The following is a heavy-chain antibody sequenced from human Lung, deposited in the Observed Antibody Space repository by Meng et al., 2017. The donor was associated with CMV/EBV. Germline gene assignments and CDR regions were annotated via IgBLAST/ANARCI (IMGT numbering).Heavy chain of an antibody. Sequence: ASXXXSCXASGYTFTSYDINWVRQATGQGLEWMGWMNPNSGNTGYAQTFQVRVTITRNTSISTAYMELGSLRSADTAVYHCARIGGDNSGDFDNWGQGTLVTVSS. CDR1: GYTFTSYD. CDR3: ARIGGDNSGDFDN. J-gene: IGHJ4*02. V-gene: IGHV1-8*03. D-gene: IGHD2-21*01. CDR2: MNPNSGNT.